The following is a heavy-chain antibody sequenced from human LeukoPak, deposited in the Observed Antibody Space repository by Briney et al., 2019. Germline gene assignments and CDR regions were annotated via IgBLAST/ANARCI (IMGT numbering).Heavy chain of an antibody. J-gene: IGHJ3*02. V-gene: IGHV4-59*01. CDR2: IYYSGST. D-gene: IGHD2-15*01. CDR3: ARGWYSPDAFDI. CDR1: GVSISSYY. Sequence: SETLSLTCTVSGVSISSYYWSWVRQPAGKGLEWLGYIYYSGSTNYNPSLKSRVTISVDTSKNQFSLKLSSVTAADTAVYYCARGWYSPDAFDIWGQGTMVTVSS.